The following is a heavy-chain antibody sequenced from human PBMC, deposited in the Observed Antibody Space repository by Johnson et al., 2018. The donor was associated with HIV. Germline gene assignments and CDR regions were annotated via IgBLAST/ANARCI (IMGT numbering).Heavy chain of an antibody. J-gene: IGHJ3*02. CDR1: GFTFSSYD. V-gene: IGHV3-13*01. CDR3: ARVLAFDI. Sequence: VQLVESGGGLVQPGGSLRLSCAASGFTFSSYDMHWVRQATGKGLEWVSAIGSAGDTYYPGSVTGRFTISRENAKNSLYLQMNSLRAEDTAVYYCARVLAFDIWGQGTMVTVSS. CDR2: IGSAGDT.